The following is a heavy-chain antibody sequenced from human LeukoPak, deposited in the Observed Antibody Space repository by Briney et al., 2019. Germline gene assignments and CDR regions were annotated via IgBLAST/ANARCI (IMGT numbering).Heavy chain of an antibody. J-gene: IGHJ6*02. D-gene: IGHD2-2*01. Sequence: GESLKISCKGSGYSFTSYWIGWVRQMPGKGLEWMGIIYPGDSDTRYSPSFQGQVTISADKSISTAYLQWSSLKASDTAMYYCARLSVVPAAKAYYYYYGVDVWGQGTTVTVSS. V-gene: IGHV5-51*01. CDR3: ARLSVVPAAKAYYYYYGVDV. CDR2: IYPGDSDT. CDR1: GYSFTSYW.